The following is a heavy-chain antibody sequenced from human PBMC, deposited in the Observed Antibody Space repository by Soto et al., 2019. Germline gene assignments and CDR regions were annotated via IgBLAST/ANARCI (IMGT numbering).Heavy chain of an antibody. J-gene: IGHJ4*02. CDR1: GGSISSYD. V-gene: IGHV4-59*01. CDR3: ARPREVLLWFGESGLNYFDY. D-gene: IGHD3-10*01. Sequence: QVQLKESGPGLVKPSETLSLTCTVSGGSISSYDLSWIRQPPGKGLEWMGYIYYSGCTNYNPSLMSRVTISVDTYKNQFSLKLSSVTAADTAVYNCARPREVLLWFGESGLNYFDYWGQGTLVTVSS. CDR2: IYYSGCT.